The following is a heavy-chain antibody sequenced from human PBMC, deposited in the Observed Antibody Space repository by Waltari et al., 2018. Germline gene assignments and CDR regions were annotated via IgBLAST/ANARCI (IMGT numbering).Heavy chain of an antibody. D-gene: IGHD2-15*01. V-gene: IGHV3-30*03. J-gene: IGHJ3*02. Sequence: QVQLVESGGGVVQPGRSLRLSCAASGFNFSSYGMHWVRQAPGKGLEWVAVISYDGSNKYYADSVKGRFTISRDNSKNTLYLQMNSLRAEDTAVYYCASLDYGGNRGVKAFDIWGQGTMVTVSS. CDR2: ISYDGSNK. CDR3: ASLDYGGNRGVKAFDI. CDR1: GFNFSSYG.